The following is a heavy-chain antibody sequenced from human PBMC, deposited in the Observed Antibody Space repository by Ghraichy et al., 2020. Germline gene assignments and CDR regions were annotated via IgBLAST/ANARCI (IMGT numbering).Heavy chain of an antibody. CDR3: AHMFKRGITMVRGVISVHYFDY. D-gene: IGHD3-10*01. Sequence: SGPTLVKPTQTLTLTCTFSGFSLSTSGVGVGWIRQPPGKALEWLALIYWDDDKRYSPSLKSRLTITKDTSKNQVVLTMTNMDPVDTATYYCAHMFKRGITMVRGVISVHYFDYWGQGTLVTVSS. CDR2: IYWDDDK. J-gene: IGHJ4*02. V-gene: IGHV2-5*02. CDR1: GFSLSTSGVG.